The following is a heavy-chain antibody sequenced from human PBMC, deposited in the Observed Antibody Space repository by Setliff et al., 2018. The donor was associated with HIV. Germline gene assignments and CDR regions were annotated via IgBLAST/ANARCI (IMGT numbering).Heavy chain of an antibody. D-gene: IGHD2-8*01. V-gene: IGHV4-38-2*02. CDR2: IYHSGST. CDR3: ARDAPTVYANGWFDP. Sequence: SETLSLTCAVSGCSISSGFYWGWIRQPPGKGLEWIGSIYHSGSTYYNPSLRSRVTISVDTSKNQFSLKLSSVTAADTAVYYCARDAPTVYANGWFDPWGQGTLVTVSS. CDR1: GCSISSGFY. J-gene: IGHJ5*02.